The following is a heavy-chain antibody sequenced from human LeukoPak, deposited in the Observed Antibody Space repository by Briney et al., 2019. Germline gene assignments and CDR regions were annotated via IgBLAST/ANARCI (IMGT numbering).Heavy chain of an antibody. J-gene: IGHJ4*02. Sequence: SETLSLTCPVSGGSISTTSYFWGWIRQPPGKGPEWIGSIYYSGSTYYNPSLKSRVTISVDTSKNQFSLKLSSVIAADTAVYLCVREGEWALPFDYWGQGTLVTVSS. D-gene: IGHD3-16*01. CDR1: GGSISTTSYF. CDR3: VREGEWALPFDY. V-gene: IGHV4-39*01. CDR2: IYYSGST.